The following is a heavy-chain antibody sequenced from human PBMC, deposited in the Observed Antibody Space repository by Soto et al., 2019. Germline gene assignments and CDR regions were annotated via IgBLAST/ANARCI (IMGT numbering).Heavy chain of an antibody. CDR3: ARKHDYGRIR. CDR2: IYYSGST. CDR1: GGSISSGGYY. D-gene: IGHD4-17*01. Sequence: SETLCLTCTVSGGSISSGGYYWSWIRQHPGKGLEWIGYIYYSGSTYYNPSLKSRVTISVDTSKNQFSLKLSSVTAAVTAVYYCARKHDYGRIRRGQGTLVTVSS. V-gene: IGHV4-31*03. J-gene: IGHJ4*02.